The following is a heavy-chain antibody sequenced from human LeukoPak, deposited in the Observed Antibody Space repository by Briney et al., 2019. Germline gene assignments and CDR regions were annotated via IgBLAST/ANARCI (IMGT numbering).Heavy chain of an antibody. Sequence: SETLSLTCTVSGGSITDYHWIWIRQPAGKGLEWIGRLYTSGSTNYNPSLKSRVSMSVDTSKNQFSLKLSSVTAADTAVYYCARGSRLRYFDWLFSNYFDYWGQGTLVTVSS. J-gene: IGHJ4*02. CDR1: GGSITDYH. V-gene: IGHV4-4*07. CDR2: LYTSGST. D-gene: IGHD3-9*01. CDR3: ARGSRLRYFDWLFSNYFDY.